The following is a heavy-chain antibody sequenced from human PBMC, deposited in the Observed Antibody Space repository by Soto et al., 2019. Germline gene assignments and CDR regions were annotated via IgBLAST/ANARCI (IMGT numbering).Heavy chain of an antibody. V-gene: IGHV3-53*01. Sequence: PGGSLRLSCAASGFTVSSNYMNWVRQAPGKGLEWVSVIYSGGSTYYADSVKGRFTISRDNSKNTLYLQMNSLRAEDTAVYYCARVLGAVATDDAFDIWGQGTMVTVSS. D-gene: IGHD6-19*01. CDR1: GFTVSSNY. CDR3: ARVLGAVATDDAFDI. J-gene: IGHJ3*02. CDR2: IYSGGST.